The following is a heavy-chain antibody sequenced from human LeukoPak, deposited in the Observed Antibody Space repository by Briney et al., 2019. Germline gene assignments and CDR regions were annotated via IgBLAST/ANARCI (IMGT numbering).Heavy chain of an antibody. CDR3: AASATGYDFWTPFDP. V-gene: IGHV1-58*02. Sequence: GASVKVSCKASGFTFTSSAMQWVRQARGQRLEWIGWIVVGSGNTNYAQKFQERVTITRDMSTSTAYMELSSLRSEDTAVYYCAASATGYDFWTPFDPWGQGTLVTVSS. CDR2: IVVGSGNT. CDR1: GFTFTSSA. J-gene: IGHJ5*02. D-gene: IGHD3-3*01.